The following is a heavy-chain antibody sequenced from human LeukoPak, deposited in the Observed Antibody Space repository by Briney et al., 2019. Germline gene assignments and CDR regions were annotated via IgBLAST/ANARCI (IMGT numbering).Heavy chain of an antibody. D-gene: IGHD3-10*01. CDR2: ISYDGSSK. CDR1: GITFSNYA. V-gene: IGHV3-30-3*02. J-gene: IGHJ5*02. CDR3: AKTGDYGSGSYA. Sequence: PGGSLRLSCAASGITFSNYAMHWVRQAPGKGLEWVAVISYDGSSKYYADSVKGRFTISRDNSKNTLYLQMNSLRAEDTAVYYCAKTGDYGSGSYAWGQGTLVTVSS.